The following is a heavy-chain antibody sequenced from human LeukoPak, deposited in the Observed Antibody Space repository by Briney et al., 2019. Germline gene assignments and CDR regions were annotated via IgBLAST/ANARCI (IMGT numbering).Heavy chain of an antibody. J-gene: IGHJ5*02. CDR2: INPGNSDT. CDR1: GYSFTSSW. CDR3: ARQPGAGRFDP. D-gene: IGHD3-10*01. Sequence: GESLKISCQASGYSFTSSWIGWARQMPGKGLEWMAIINPGNSDTRYSPSFQGQVTISADKSISTVYLQWGSLEASDTAMYYCARQPGAGRFDPWGQGTLVTVSS. V-gene: IGHV5-51*01.